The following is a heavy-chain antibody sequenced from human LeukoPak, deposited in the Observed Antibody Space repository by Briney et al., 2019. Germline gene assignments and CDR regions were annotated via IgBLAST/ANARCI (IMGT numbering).Heavy chain of an antibody. V-gene: IGHV3-7*01. CDR3: ARTMVRGVIPLLGAFDI. CDR1: GFTFSSYG. Sequence: GGSLRLSCAASGFTFSSYGMHWVRQAPGKGLEWVANIKQDGSEKYYVDSVKGRFTISRDNAKNSLYLQMNSLRAEDTAVYYCARTMVRGVIPLLGAFDIWGQGTMVTVSS. CDR2: IKQDGSEK. J-gene: IGHJ3*02. D-gene: IGHD3-10*01.